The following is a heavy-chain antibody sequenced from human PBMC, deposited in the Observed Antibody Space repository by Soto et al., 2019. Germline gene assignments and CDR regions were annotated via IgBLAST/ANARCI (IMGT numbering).Heavy chain of an antibody. CDR1: GFSFGDYA. V-gene: IGHV3-49*03. J-gene: IGHJ5*02. CDR3: SKSMMIQVIGWFDP. D-gene: IGHD3-22*01. Sequence: GGSLRLSCTTSGFSFGDYAMSWFRQAPGKGLEWVGFIRSKVYGGAVEYAASVRGRFTISRDDSKSVAYLQMNSLQAEDTAVYYCSKSMMIQVIGWFDPWGQGTLVTVSS. CDR2: IRSKVYGGAV.